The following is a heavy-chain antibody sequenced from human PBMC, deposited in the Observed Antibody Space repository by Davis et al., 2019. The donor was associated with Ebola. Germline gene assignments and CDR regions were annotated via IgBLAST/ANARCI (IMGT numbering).Heavy chain of an antibody. CDR1: GGSISSYY. V-gene: IGHV4-59*01. CDR2: IYYSGST. Sequence: MPSETLSLTCTVPGGSISSYYWSWIRQPPGKGLEWIGYIYYSGSTNYNPSLKSRVTISVDTSKNQFSLKLSSVTAADTAVYYCARGLIAAAGTRYFDYWGQGTLVTVSS. CDR3: ARGLIAAAGTRYFDY. J-gene: IGHJ4*02. D-gene: IGHD6-13*01.